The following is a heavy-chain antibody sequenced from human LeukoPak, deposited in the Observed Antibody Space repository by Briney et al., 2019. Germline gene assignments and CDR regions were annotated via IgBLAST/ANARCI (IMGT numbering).Heavy chain of an antibody. Sequence: SETMSLTWAVYCGSFSGYYWSWIRQPPGKGLGWVGEINHSGSTNYNPSLKSRVTISVDTSKNQSSLKLSSVTAADTAVYYCASRPFGLIYLAARWLDSWGQGTLVTVSS. CDR3: ASRPFGLIYLAARWLDS. CDR1: CGSFSGYY. J-gene: IGHJ5*01. V-gene: IGHV4-34*01. CDR2: INHSGST. D-gene: IGHD3/OR15-3a*01.